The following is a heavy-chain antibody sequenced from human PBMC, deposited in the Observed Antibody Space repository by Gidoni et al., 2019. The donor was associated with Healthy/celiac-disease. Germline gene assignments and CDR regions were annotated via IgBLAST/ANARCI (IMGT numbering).Heavy chain of an antibody. J-gene: IGHJ3*02. CDR2: IVFSGST. CDR1: GGSISSGGSF. D-gene: IGHD6-13*01. CDR3: ARAGKYSSSWYAAFDI. Sequence: QVQLQESGPGLVKPSQTLSLTCTVSGGSISSGGSFWSWIRQHPGKGLEWLGYIVFSGSTYCDPSLKSRVTISVDTSKSQFSLKLSSVTATDTAVYYCARAGKYSSSWYAAFDIWGQGTMVTVSS. V-gene: IGHV4-31*03.